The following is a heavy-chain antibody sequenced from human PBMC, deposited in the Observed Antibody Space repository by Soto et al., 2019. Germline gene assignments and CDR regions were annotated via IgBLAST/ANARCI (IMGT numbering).Heavy chain of an antibody. CDR2: ISPNSGNT. Sequence: SLKVSCKTSAYTFTRNGISWVRQAPGQGLEWMGWISPNSGNTKYAQKLQGRVIMTTDTSTSTAYMELRSLRYDDTAVYYCVKDRDSNSWPSRDVWGPGTTVNRLL. CDR1: AYTFTRNG. CDR3: VKDRDSNSWPSRDV. J-gene: IGHJ6*02. V-gene: IGHV1-18*01. D-gene: IGHD3-22*01.